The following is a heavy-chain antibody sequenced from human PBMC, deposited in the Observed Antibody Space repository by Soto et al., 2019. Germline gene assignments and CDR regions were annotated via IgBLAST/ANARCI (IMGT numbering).Heavy chain of an antibody. Sequence: GGSLRLSCAASGFNFRGEAMTWVRQASGKGLEWISALTPGGETTYYINSVKGRLTISRDNAKDTLFLQMNSLTDADTAIYYCVKDSPVSGKYQDLDYWGQGTLVTVSS. CDR2: LTPGGETT. CDR1: GFNFRGEA. D-gene: IGHD1-26*01. V-gene: IGHV3-23*01. CDR3: VKDSPVSGKYQDLDY. J-gene: IGHJ4*02.